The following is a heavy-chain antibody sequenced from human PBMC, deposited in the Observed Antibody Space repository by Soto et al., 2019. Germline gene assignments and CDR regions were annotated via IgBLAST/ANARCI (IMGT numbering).Heavy chain of an antibody. CDR3: ARDLYPDRIAVAVC. Sequence: EVQLVESGGGLVQPGGSLRLSCAASGFTFSTYVMHWVRQAPGKGLEYVSAISSNGGSTYYANSVKGRFTISRDNSKNTLYLQMGSLRVEDMAVYYCARDLYPDRIAVAVCWGQGTMVTVSS. CDR2: ISSNGGST. J-gene: IGHJ4*02. CDR1: GFTFSTYV. D-gene: IGHD6-19*01. V-gene: IGHV3-64*01.